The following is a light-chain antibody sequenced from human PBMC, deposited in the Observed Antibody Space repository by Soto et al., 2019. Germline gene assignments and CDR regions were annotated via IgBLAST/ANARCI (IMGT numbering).Light chain of an antibody. CDR3: QQYNSFPDT. J-gene: IGKJ2*01. CDR1: QSIETL. CDR2: QAS. V-gene: IGKV1-5*03. Sequence: DIQMTQSPSTLSASVGDRVTFTCRASQSIETLFDWYQQKPGKAPNLLVYQASSLESGVPSRFSGSGFGTEFTLTISILQPEDFAAYYCQQYNSFPDTFGQGTRLEIK.